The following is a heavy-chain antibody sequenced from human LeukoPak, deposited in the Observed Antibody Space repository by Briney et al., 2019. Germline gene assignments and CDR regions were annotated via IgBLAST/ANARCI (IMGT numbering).Heavy chain of an antibody. V-gene: IGHV4-38-2*02. Sequence: PSETLSLTCTVSGYSISSGYYWGWIRQPPGKGLEWIGSIYHSGSTYYNPSLKSRVTISVDTSKNQFSLKLSSVTAADTAVYYCARGGGYGSSSEGDYWGQGTLVTVSS. D-gene: IGHD6-6*01. J-gene: IGHJ4*02. CDR2: IYHSGST. CDR3: ARGGGYGSSSEGDY. CDR1: GYSISSGYY.